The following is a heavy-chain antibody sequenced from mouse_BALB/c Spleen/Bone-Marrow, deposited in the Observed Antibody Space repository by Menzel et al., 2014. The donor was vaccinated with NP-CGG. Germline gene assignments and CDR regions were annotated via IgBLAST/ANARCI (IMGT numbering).Heavy chain of an antibody. CDR1: GYTFTNYF. Sequence: VQLQQSGAELVKPGASVKLSCRVSGYTFTNYFVYWVKQRPGQGLEWIGEINPSNDTPNFNEKFKSKATLTVDKSSSTAYMQRSSLTSEYSVVYYCTRSGYYGYGWYFDVWGAGTTVTFSS. D-gene: IGHD1-2*01. J-gene: IGHJ1*01. CDR3: TRSGYYGYGWYFDV. V-gene: IGHV1S81*02. CDR2: INPSNDTP.